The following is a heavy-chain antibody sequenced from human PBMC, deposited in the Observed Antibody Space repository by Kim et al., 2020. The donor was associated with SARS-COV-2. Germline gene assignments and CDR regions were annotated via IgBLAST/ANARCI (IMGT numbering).Heavy chain of an antibody. CDR2: ISAYNGNT. Sequence: ASVKVSCKASGYTFTSYGISWVRQAPGQGLEWMGWISAYNGNTNYAQKLQGRVTMTTDTSTSTAYMELRSLRSDDTAVYYCARDQTLVVPAASDIENWFDPWGQGTLVTVSS. CDR3: ARDQTLVVPAASDIENWFDP. D-gene: IGHD2-2*01. CDR1: GYTFTSYG. J-gene: IGHJ5*02. V-gene: IGHV1-18*01.